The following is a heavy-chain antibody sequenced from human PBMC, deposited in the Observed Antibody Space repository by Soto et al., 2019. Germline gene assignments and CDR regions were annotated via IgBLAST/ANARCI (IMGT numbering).Heavy chain of an antibody. CDR2: IKTSGDII. V-gene: IGHV3-21*01. CDR3: ARDSPSPGISPIDY. CDR1: GCTFSTHS. J-gene: IGHJ4*02. Sequence: EVQLLESGGGLVKPGGSRRLSCAASGCTFSTHSMNWVRQAPGKGLEGVSGIKTSGDIIYYADSVKGRFTISRDNAKNSLYLQMNSLRAEDTAVYFCARDSPSPGISPIDYWGQGTLVAVSS.